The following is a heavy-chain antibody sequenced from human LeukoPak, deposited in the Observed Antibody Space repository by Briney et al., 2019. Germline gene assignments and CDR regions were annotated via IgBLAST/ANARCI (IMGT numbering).Heavy chain of an antibody. CDR1: GFTFSDYY. V-gene: IGHV3-53*01. D-gene: IGHD3-22*01. J-gene: IGHJ4*02. CDR3: ARVDYYDSSGYYDEYYFDY. CDR2: IYSGGST. Sequence: PGGSLRLSCAASGFTFSDYYMSWIRQAPGKGLEWVSVIYSGGSTYYADSVKGRFTISRDNSKNTLYLQMNSLRAEDTAVYYCARVDYYDSSGYYDEYYFDYWGQGTLVTVSS.